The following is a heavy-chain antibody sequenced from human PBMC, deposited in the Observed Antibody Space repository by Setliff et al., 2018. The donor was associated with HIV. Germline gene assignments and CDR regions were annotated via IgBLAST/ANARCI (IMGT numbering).Heavy chain of an antibody. J-gene: IGHJ3*02. D-gene: IGHD3-22*01. V-gene: IGHV1-69*05. Sequence: SVKVSCKASGGTFRSYVITWVRQAPGQGLEWMGESIPILGRANYAQKFRGRVAISTDESMTTDTSISTAYMELSSLRSEDTAVYYCARGGGGYYYVGAVDIWGQGTVVTVSS. CDR3: ARGGGGYYYVGAVDI. CDR2: SIPILGRA. CDR1: GGTFRSYV.